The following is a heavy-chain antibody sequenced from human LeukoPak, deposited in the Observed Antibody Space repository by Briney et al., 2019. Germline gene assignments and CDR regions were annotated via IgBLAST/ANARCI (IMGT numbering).Heavy chain of an antibody. CDR1: GGSISSXX. V-gene: IGHV4-59*01. CDR3: ARALYSSSWYFYDY. J-gene: IGHJ4*02. D-gene: IGHD6-13*01. CDR2: IHYSGST. Sequence: TVPGGSISSXXXXWXRXPPXKXXXXXGYIHYSGSTNYTPSLRSQVTISVDTSKNQFSLKLSSVTAADTAVYYCARALYSSSWYFYDYWGQGTLVTVSS.